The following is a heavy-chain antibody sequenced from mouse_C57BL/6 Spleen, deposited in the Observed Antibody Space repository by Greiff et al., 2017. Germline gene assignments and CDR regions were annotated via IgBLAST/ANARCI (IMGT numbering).Heavy chain of an antibody. Sequence: QVQLQQSGPGLVQPSQCLSITCTASGFSLTSYGVHWVRQSPGKGLEWLGVIWSGGSTDYDGAFISRLSISKDNSNIQVFFKMNSLQADDTAIYYCAKGIYYYGSSLLDMDYWGQVTSVTVSS. D-gene: IGHD1-1*01. V-gene: IGHV2-2*01. CDR2: IWSGGST. CDR1: GFSLTSYG. J-gene: IGHJ4*01. CDR3: AKGIYYYGSSLLDMDY.